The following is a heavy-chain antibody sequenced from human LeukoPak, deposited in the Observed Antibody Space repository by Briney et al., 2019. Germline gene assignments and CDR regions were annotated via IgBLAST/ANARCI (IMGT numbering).Heavy chain of an antibody. CDR1: GYTFTSYG. CDR3: ARDPALLLWFGELFSYGMDV. J-gene: IGHJ6*02. D-gene: IGHD3-10*01. Sequence: ASVKVSCKASGYTFTSYGISWVRQAPGQGLEWMGWISAYSGNTNYAQKLQGRVTMTTDTSTSTAYMELRSLRSDDTAVYYCARDPALLLWFGELFSYGMDVWGQGTTVTVSS. V-gene: IGHV1-18*01. CDR2: ISAYSGNT.